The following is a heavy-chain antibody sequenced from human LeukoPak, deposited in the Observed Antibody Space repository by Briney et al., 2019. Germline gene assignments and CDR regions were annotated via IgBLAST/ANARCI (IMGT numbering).Heavy chain of an antibody. CDR1: GGSISSSSYY. V-gene: IGHV4-39*01. CDR2: ISYSGST. Sequence: SETLSLTCTVSGGSISSSSYYWGWIRQPPGKGPEWIGSISYSGSTYYNPSLKSRVTISVDTSKNQFSLKLSSVTAADTAVYYCARATYDYSIPFWGQGDLVTVSS. J-gene: IGHJ4*02. CDR3: ARATYDYSIPF. D-gene: IGHD4-11*01.